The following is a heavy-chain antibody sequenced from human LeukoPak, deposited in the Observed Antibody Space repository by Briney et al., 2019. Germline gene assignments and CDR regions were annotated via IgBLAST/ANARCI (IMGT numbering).Heavy chain of an antibody. CDR1: GFTFSSYS. V-gene: IGHV3-30*02. CDR2: IRYDGSNK. CDR3: AKDFYDIVVVPAANYFDY. J-gene: IGHJ4*02. D-gene: IGHD2-2*01. Sequence: GGSLRLSCAASGFTFSSYSMHWVRQAPGKGLEWVAFIRYDGSNKYYADSVKGRFTISRDNSKNTLYLQMNSLRAEDTAVYYCAKDFYDIVVVPAANYFDYWGQGTLVTVSS.